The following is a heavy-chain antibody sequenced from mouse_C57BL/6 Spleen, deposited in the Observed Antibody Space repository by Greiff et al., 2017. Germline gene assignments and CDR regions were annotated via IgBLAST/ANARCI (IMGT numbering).Heavy chain of an antibody. CDR3: ARQFPITTVVKRAMDY. CDR2: ISSGGSYT. V-gene: IGHV5-6*01. J-gene: IGHJ4*01. CDR1: GFTFSSYG. Sequence: EVKLVESGGDLVKPGGSLKLSCAASGFTFSSYGMSWVRQTPDKRLAWVATISSGGSYTYYPESVQGRFTISRDKAKNPLYLKMCCLKSGNTAVYYCARQFPITTVVKRAMDYWGQGTSVTVSS. D-gene: IGHD1-1*01.